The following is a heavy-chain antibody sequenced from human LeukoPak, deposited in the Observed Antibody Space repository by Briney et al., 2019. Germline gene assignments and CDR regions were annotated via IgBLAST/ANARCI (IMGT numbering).Heavy chain of an antibody. CDR3: ARESSAAGPCDY. J-gene: IGHJ4*02. D-gene: IGHD6-13*01. V-gene: IGHV3-21*01. Sequence: PGGSLRLSCVVSGITFSNAWMNWVRQAPGKGLEWVSSISSSSSYIYYADSVKGRFTISRDNAKNSLYLQMNSLRAEDTAVYYCARESSAAGPCDYWGQGTLVTVSS. CDR2: ISSSSSYI. CDR1: GITFSNAW.